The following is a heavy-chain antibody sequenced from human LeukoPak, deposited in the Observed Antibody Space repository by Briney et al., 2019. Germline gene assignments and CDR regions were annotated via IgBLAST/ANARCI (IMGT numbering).Heavy chain of an antibody. V-gene: IGHV4-61*01. CDR3: ASDDYGGNGYYFDY. J-gene: IGHJ4*02. CDR1: GGSVISGSYY. D-gene: IGHD4-23*01. Sequence: SETLSLPCTVSGGSVISGSYYWSWIRPPPGKGLEWIGYIYYSGSTNYNPSLKSRVTISVDTSKNQFSLKLSSVTAADTAVYYCASDDYGGNGYYFDYWGQGTLVTVSS. CDR2: IYYSGST.